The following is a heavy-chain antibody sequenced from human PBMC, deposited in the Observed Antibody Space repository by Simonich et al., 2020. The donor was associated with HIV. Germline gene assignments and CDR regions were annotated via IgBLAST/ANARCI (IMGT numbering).Heavy chain of an antibody. Sequence: QVQLQQWGAGLLKPSETLSLTCAVYGGSFSGYYWSWIRQPPGKGLEWMGEIKHSGSTNSNPSLKSRVTISVETSKTQFSLKLSSVTAADTAVYYCARRHPTTVTTPYFDYWGQGTLVTVSS. CDR1: GGSFSGYY. CDR3: ARRHPTTVTTPYFDY. V-gene: IGHV4-34*01. CDR2: IKHSGST. D-gene: IGHD4-17*01. J-gene: IGHJ4*02.